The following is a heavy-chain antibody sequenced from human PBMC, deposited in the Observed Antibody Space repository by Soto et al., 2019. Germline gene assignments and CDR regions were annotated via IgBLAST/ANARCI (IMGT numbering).Heavy chain of an antibody. J-gene: IGHJ2*01. Sequence: SSETLSLTCNVSGASINNNDYYWSWIRQTPGKGLEWIGYVYYSGTTDYIPSLKSRLSMSIDKSQNQFTLKLNSVTAADTATYYCARMSYFYDKWYFDLWGRGTLVTVSS. CDR2: VYYSGTT. D-gene: IGHD3-22*01. CDR1: GASINNNDYY. V-gene: IGHV4-30-4*01. CDR3: ARMSYFYDKWYFDL.